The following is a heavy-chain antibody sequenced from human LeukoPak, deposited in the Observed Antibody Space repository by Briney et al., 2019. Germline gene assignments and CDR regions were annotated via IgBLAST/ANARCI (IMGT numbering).Heavy chain of an antibody. CDR1: GGSINSYY. V-gene: IGHV4-59*01. Sequence: SETLSLACTVSGGSINSYYWSWIRQPPGKGLEWIGYIYYSGNTNYNPSLKSRVTILSDMSKNQFSLKLSSVTAADTAVYYCARVLDDYLVPDYWGQGTLVTVSS. CDR2: IYYSGNT. J-gene: IGHJ4*02. CDR3: ARVLDDYLVPDY. D-gene: IGHD5-24*01.